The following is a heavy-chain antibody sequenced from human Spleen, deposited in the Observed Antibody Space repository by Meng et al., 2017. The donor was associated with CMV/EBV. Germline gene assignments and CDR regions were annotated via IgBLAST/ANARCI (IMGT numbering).Heavy chain of an antibody. D-gene: IGHD3-10*01. J-gene: IGHJ5*02. CDR1: LGSVSSGSYY. CDR2: VYYSGTT. CDR3: ARGGGNNWNWFDP. V-gene: IGHV4-61*01. Sequence: GSLRLSCTLSLGSVSSGSYYWTWIRQPPGKGLEWIGNVYYSGTTNNNPSLKSRVTISIDTSKTQFSLKLSFVTAADTAVYFCARGGGNNWNWFDPWGQGTLVTVSS.